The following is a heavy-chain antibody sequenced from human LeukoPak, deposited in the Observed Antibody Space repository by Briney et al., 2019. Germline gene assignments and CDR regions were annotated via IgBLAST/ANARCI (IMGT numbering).Heavy chain of an antibody. Sequence: PSDTLSLTCTVSGGPISSYYWSWIRQPPGMGLEWIGYISFSGSTNYNPSLKSRVTISVDKSKNQFSLKLSSVTAADTAVYYCARHYYGSSGDAFDIWGQGTMVTVSS. D-gene: IGHD3-22*01. J-gene: IGHJ3*02. V-gene: IGHV4-59*08. CDR1: GGPISSYY. CDR2: ISFSGST. CDR3: ARHYYGSSGDAFDI.